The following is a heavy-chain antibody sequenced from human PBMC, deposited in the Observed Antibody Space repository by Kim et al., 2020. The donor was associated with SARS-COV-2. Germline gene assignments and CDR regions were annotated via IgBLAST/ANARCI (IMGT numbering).Heavy chain of an antibody. V-gene: IGHV3-30*03. CDR1: GLTFSHYD. CDR3: VHIAGVQSLEMDV. CDR2: VSFDGSNK. D-gene: IGHD3-3*01. J-gene: IGHJ6*02. Sequence: GGSLRLSCAASGLTFSHYDMHWVRQTPGKGLEWVAGVSFDGSNKPYAESVKGRFTISRDNARNTLFLQMSSLRLEDTAVYHWVHIAGVQSLEMDVWGQGTADSVS.